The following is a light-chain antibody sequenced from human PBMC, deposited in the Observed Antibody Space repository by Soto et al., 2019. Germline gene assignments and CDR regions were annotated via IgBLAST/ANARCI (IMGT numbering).Light chain of an antibody. CDR2: DVS. CDR3: SSDTSISTLYV. CDR1: SSDIGGYNY. V-gene: IGLV2-14*03. J-gene: IGLJ1*01. Sequence: QSALTQPASVSGSPGQSITISCTGTSSDIGGYNYVSWYQQLPGKVPKLIIYDVSNRPSGVSDRFSGSKSGNAASLTISGLQADDADDYYCSSDTSISTLYVFGTGTKVTVL.